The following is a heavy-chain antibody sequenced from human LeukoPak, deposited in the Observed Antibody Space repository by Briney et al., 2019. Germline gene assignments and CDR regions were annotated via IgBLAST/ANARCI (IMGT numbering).Heavy chain of an antibody. D-gene: IGHD6-19*01. J-gene: IGHJ4*02. V-gene: IGHV1-46*01. CDR1: GYTXIIYY. CDR2: INPSGGST. Sequence: ASVKVSCKASGYTXIIYYMHGVRQAPGQGLEWMGMINPSGGSTSYAQKFQGRVTMTGDTSTGTVYMELSSLRSEDTAVYYCARDQGSGWYTSDYWGQGALVTVSS. CDR3: ARDQGSGWYTSDY.